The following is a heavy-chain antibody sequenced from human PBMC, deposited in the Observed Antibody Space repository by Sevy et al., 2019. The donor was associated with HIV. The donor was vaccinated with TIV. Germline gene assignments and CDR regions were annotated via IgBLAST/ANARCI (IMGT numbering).Heavy chain of an antibody. Sequence: GGSLRLSCAASGFIFTKYDMNWVRQIPGGGPEWVAGISSSGSETYYTDSVKGRFTISRDNSVNTLYLQMNSLRDEDMAVYFCVKVGWGDYWGQGTVVTVSS. J-gene: IGHJ4*02. V-gene: IGHV3-23*01. CDR2: ISSSGSET. D-gene: IGHD6-19*01. CDR3: VKVGWGDY. CDR1: GFIFTKYD.